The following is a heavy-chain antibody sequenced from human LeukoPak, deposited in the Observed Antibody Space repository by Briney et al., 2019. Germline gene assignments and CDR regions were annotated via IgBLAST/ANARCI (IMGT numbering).Heavy chain of an antibody. CDR1: GYSISSGYY. D-gene: IGHD1-26*01. CDR3: ARGLGGGSPWYFDY. CDR2: IYYSGST. Sequence: PSETLSLTCTVSGYSISSGYYWGWIRQPPGKGLEWIGYIYYSGSTNYNPSLKSRVTISVDTSKNQFSLKLSSVTAADTAVYYCARGLGGGSPWYFDYWDQGTLVTVSS. V-gene: IGHV4-61*01. J-gene: IGHJ4*02.